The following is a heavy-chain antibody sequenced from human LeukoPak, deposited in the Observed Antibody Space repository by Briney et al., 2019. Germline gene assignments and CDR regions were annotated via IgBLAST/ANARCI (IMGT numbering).Heavy chain of an antibody. CDR1: GGPISSYY. Sequence: PSETLSLTCTVSGGPISSYYWSWIRQPPGKGLEWIGSIFHSGSSYYNTSLKSRVTMSVDTSKNQFSLNLSSVTAADTALYYCARVKRHPDGYRIESSFDYWGQGTLVTVSS. CDR3: ARVKRHPDGYRIESSFDY. CDR2: IFHSGSS. V-gene: IGHV4-59*04. D-gene: IGHD5-24*01. J-gene: IGHJ4*02.